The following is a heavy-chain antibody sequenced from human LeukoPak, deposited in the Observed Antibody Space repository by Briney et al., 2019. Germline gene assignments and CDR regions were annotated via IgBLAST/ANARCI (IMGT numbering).Heavy chain of an antibody. CDR3: AKDGTGYSSGWYNFFCDY. J-gene: IGHJ4*02. D-gene: IGHD6-19*01. CDR2: ISSSGSTI. V-gene: IGHV3-11*04. Sequence: GGSLRLSCAASGFTFSDYYMSWIRQAPGKGLEWVSYISSSGSTIYYADSVKGRFTISRDNAKNSLYLQMNSLRAEDTAVYYCAKDGTGYSSGWYNFFCDYWGQGTLVTVSS. CDR1: GFTFSDYY.